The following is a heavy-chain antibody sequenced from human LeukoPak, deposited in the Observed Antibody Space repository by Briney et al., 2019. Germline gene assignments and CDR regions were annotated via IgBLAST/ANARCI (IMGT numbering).Heavy chain of an antibody. V-gene: IGHV4-31*03. CDR2: IYYSGST. J-gene: IGHJ6*02. Sequence: SETLSLTCTVSGGSISSGGYYWSWIRQHPGKGLEWIGSIYYSGSTNYNPSLQGRVTISLDTSRNQFSLELSSVTAADTAVYYCATDREVTGYYGMDVWGQGTTVTVSS. CDR3: ATDREVTGYYGMDV. CDR1: GGSISSGGYY. D-gene: IGHD1-14*01.